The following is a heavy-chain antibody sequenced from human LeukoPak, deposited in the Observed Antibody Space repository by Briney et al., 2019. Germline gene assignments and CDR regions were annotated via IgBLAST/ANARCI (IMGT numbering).Heavy chain of an antibody. CDR3: AKESTVTPGNVNWFDP. V-gene: IGHV3-53*01. CDR2: IYSDDAT. J-gene: IGHJ5*02. CDR1: GFTVGSGR. Sequence: GGSLRLSCAASGFTVGSGRRMSWVRQAPGEGLEWISTIYSDDATNYGDSVKGRFTISRDNSRNTLDLQMNSLRAEDTAVYYCAKESTVTPGNVNWFDPWGQGTLVTVSS. D-gene: IGHD4-17*01.